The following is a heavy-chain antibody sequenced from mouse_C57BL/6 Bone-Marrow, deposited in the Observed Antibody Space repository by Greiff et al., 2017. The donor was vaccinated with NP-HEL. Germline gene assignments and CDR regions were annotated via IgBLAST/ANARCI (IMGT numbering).Heavy chain of an antibody. Sequence: DVHLVESGGGLVKPGGSLKLSCAASGFTFSSYAMSWVRQTPEKRLEWVATISDGGSYTYYPDNVKGRFTISRDNAKNNLYLQMSHLKSEDTAMYYCARAGKGYFDVWGTGTTVTVSS. CDR3: ARAGKGYFDV. J-gene: IGHJ1*03. CDR2: ISDGGSYT. CDR1: GFTFSSYA. V-gene: IGHV5-4*01. D-gene: IGHD1-3*01.